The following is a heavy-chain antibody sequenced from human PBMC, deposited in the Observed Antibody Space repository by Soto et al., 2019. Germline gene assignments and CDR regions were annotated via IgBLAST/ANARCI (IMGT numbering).Heavy chain of an antibody. Sequence: EVQLVETGGGLIQPGGSLRLSCAASGFTVSSNYMNWVRQAPGKGLEWLSIIYSDATTYYADSVKGRFTISRDNFKNTLYLQMNNLRAEDTAVYYCAILSNLGQGTLVTVSS. J-gene: IGHJ4*02. CDR2: IYSDATT. D-gene: IGHD6-6*01. V-gene: IGHV3-53*02. CDR3: AILSN. CDR1: GFTVSSNY.